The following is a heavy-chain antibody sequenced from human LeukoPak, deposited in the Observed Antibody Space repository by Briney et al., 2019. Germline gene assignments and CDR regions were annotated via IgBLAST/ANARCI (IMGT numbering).Heavy chain of an antibody. CDR2: ISGSGNNI. V-gene: IGHV3-11*01. CDR3: ARDVSTATGHWGSGY. CDR1: GFIFSDYY. Sequence: GGSLRLSCAGSGFIFSDYYMSWIRQAPGKGLEWVSFISGSGNNISYADAVKGGFTISRDNAKKSLYLHMSSLGAEDTAIYYCARDVSTATGHWGSGYWGQGTLVTVSS. D-gene: IGHD2-2*01. J-gene: IGHJ4*02.